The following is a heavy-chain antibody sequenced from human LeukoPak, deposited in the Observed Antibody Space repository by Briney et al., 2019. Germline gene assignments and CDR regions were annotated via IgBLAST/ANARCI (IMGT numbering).Heavy chain of an antibody. J-gene: IGHJ6*03. CDR2: MNPNSGNT. Sequence: ASVKVSCKASGYTFTSYDINWVRQATGQGLEWMGWMNPNSGNTGYAQKFQGRVTMTRNTSISTAYMELSSLRSEDTAAYYCARLAYGDYFQSRIYYMDVWGKGTTVTISS. CDR3: ARLAYGDYFQSRIYYMDV. D-gene: IGHD4-17*01. V-gene: IGHV1-8*01. CDR1: GYTFTSYD.